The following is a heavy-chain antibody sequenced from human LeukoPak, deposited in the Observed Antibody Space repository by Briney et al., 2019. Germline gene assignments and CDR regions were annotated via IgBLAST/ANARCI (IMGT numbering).Heavy chain of an antibody. CDR1: GFTFSSYG. J-gene: IGHJ4*02. CDR2: ISYDGSNK. D-gene: IGHD3-22*01. Sequence: TGGSLRLSCAASGFTFSSYGMHWVRQAPGKGLEWVAVISYDGSNKYYADSVKGRFTISRDNSKNTLYLQMNSLRAEDTAVYYCAKDASFHDSSGYPIDYWGQGTLVTVSS. CDR3: AKDASFHDSSGYPIDY. V-gene: IGHV3-30*18.